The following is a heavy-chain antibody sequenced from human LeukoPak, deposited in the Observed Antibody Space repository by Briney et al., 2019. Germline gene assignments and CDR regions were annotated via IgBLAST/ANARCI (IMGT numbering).Heavy chain of an antibody. J-gene: IGHJ5*02. Sequence: SETLSLTCTVSGGSISSYYWSWIRQPPGKGLEWIGYIYTSGSTNYNPSLKSRVTISVDTSKNQFSLKLSSVTAADTAVYYCARTYCGGDCSFDPWAREPWSPSPQ. D-gene: IGHD2-21*02. V-gene: IGHV4-4*09. CDR3: ARTYCGGDCSFDP. CDR1: GGSISSYY. CDR2: IYTSGST.